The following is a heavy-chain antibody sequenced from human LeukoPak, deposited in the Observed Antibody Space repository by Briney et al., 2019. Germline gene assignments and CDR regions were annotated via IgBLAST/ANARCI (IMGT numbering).Heavy chain of an antibody. Sequence: GGSLRLSCAASGFTFSSYAMSWVRQAPGKGLEWVSAISGSGGSTYYADSVKGRFTISRDNSKNTLYLQLNSLRAEDTAVYYCARHYGGNWVWLFDLWGQGTMVTVSS. D-gene: IGHD4-23*01. CDR1: GFTFSSYA. CDR3: ARHYGGNWVWLFDL. CDR2: ISGSGGST. V-gene: IGHV3-23*01. J-gene: IGHJ3*01.